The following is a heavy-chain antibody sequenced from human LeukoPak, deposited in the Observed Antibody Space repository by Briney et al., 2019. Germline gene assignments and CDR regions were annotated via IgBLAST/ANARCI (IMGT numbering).Heavy chain of an antibody. V-gene: IGHV1-18*01. CDR1: GGTFISYA. D-gene: IGHD3-10*01. Sequence: ASVKVSCKASGGTFISYAISWVRQAPGQGLEWMGWISAYNGNTNYAQKLQGRVTMTTDTSTSTAYMELRSLRSDDTAVYYCARDRYYGSGSYFRFDPWGQGTLVTVSS. CDR3: ARDRYYGSGSYFRFDP. J-gene: IGHJ5*02. CDR2: ISAYNGNT.